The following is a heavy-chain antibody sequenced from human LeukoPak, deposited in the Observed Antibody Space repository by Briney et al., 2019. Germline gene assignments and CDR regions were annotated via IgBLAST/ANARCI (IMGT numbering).Heavy chain of an antibody. J-gene: IGHJ4*02. CDR3: TTAFPSYYYDSSGYPVYGLAY. V-gene: IGHV3-15*01. D-gene: IGHD3-22*01. Sequence: GGSLRLSCAASGFTFSNAWMSWVRQAPGKGLEWVGRIKSKTDGGTTDYAAPVKGRLTISRDDSKNTLYLQMNSLKTEDTAVYYCTTAFPSYYYDSSGYPVYGLAYWGQGTLVTVSS. CDR2: IKSKTDGGTT. CDR1: GFTFSNAW.